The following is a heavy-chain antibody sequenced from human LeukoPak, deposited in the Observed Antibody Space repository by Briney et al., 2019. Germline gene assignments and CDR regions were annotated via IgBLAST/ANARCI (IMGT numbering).Heavy chain of an antibody. D-gene: IGHD1-26*01. CDR2: INQDEGEK. V-gene: IGHV3-7*03. J-gene: IGHJ4*02. Sequence: GGSLRLSCVDSGFTFSSHWMSWVRQPPGKGLEWVANINQDEGEKYYVDSVTGRFTSARDTAKKSLFLQMNSLRAEDTAVYYCARGRFIAGTTAYYFDYWGQGTLVTVSS. CDR1: GFTFSSHW. CDR3: ARGRFIAGTTAYYFDY.